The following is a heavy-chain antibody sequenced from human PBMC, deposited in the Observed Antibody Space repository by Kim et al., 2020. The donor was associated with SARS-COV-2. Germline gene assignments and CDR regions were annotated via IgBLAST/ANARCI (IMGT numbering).Heavy chain of an antibody. J-gene: IGHJ4*01. CDR3: ARGLTTVTSKDYFDY. CDR1: GFTFSSHW. D-gene: IGHD4-4*01. V-gene: IGHV3-7*03. Sequence: GGSLRLSCAASGFTFSSHWMSWVRQAPGKGLEWVANIKQYGSEKYYVDSVERRFTISRDNANNSLYLQMNSLRAEDTAVYYCARGLTTVTSKDYFDYWG. CDR2: IKQYGSEK.